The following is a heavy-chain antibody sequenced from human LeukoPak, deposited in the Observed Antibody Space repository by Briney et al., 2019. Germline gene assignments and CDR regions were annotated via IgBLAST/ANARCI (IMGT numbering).Heavy chain of an antibody. V-gene: IGHV3-48*03. CDR1: GFTFSSYE. Sequence: PGGSLRLSCPASGFTFSSYEMNWVRQAPGKGLEWVSYISSSGSTIYYADSVKGRFTISRDNAKNSLYLQMNSLRAEGTAVYYCAREGLSSSYNWFDPWGQGTLVTVSS. D-gene: IGHD6-6*01. CDR2: ISSSGSTI. CDR3: AREGLSSSYNWFDP. J-gene: IGHJ5*02.